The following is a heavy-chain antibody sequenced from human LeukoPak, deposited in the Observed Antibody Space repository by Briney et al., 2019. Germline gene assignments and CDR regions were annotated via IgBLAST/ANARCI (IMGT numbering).Heavy chain of an antibody. CDR2: IYYSGST. Sequence: SETLSLTCTVSGGSISSYYWSWIRQPPGKGLEWIGYIYYSGSTNYNPSLKSRVTISVDTSKNQFSLKLSSVTAADTAVYYCARDRSSSWSGYYYGMDVWGQGTTVTVSS. V-gene: IGHV4-59*01. CDR1: GGSISSYY. D-gene: IGHD6-13*01. CDR3: ARDRSSSWSGYYYGMDV. J-gene: IGHJ6*02.